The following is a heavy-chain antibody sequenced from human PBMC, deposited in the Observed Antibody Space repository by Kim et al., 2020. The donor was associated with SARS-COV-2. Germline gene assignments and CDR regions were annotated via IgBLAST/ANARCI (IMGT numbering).Heavy chain of an antibody. J-gene: IGHJ4*02. V-gene: IGHV3-23*01. Sequence: GGSLRLSCAVSGFTFSNYAMTWVRQTPGKGLEWVAAISGGGGNTYYADSVKGRFTISRDSSKSTLYLQMNNLRAEDTAVYYCARDRLYSSGGYEEYWGQGALVTVSS. CDR2: ISGGGGNT. CDR1: GFTFSNYA. CDR3: ARDRLYSSGGYEEY. D-gene: IGHD6-19*01.